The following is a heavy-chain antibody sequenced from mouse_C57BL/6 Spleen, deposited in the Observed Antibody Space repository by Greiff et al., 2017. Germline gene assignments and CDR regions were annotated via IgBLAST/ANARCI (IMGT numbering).Heavy chain of an antibody. CDR2: INPGSGGT. J-gene: IGHJ4*01. V-gene: IGHV1-54*01. CDR1: GYAFTNYL. D-gene: IGHD1-1*01. CDR3: ARSPYYYGSSLYYAMDY. Sequence: QVQLQQSGAELVRPGTSVKVSCKASGYAFTNYLIEWVKQRPGQGLEWIGVINPGSGGTNYNEKFQGKATLTADKSSSTAYMQLSSLTSEDSAVYFCARSPYYYGSSLYYAMDYWGQGTSVTVSS.